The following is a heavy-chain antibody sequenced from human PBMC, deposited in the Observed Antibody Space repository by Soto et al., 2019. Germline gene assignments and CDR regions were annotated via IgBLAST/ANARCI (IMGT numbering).Heavy chain of an antibody. CDR2: VSGDNANT. V-gene: IGHV1-18*01. Sequence: QVQLVQSGAEVKKPGTSVKVSCTASGYTFSSHGISWVRQAPGQGLQWIGWVSGDNANTNYAQRLQGRVTMTTDTGTNTGHMELRGLRSDDTAVYYCARVLGYCRSGTCQREGFDPWGQGTLVIVSS. CDR3: ARVLGYCRSGTCQREGFDP. CDR1: GYTFSSHG. D-gene: IGHD2-15*01. J-gene: IGHJ5*02.